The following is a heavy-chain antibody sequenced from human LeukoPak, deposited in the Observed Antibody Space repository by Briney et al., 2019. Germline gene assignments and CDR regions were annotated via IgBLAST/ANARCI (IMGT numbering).Heavy chain of an antibody. Sequence: GGSLRLCFAASGFTFISYAMSWVRQTLVKGLDWLLSISGSNGSTYYADSVKVRFTISADNSKYTVYVQMNSLRAEHTAVYYCARDRDGYNYDAFDIWGQGTMVTVSS. J-gene: IGHJ3*02. CDR2: ISGSNGST. V-gene: IGHV3-23*01. CDR3: ARDRDGYNYDAFDI. D-gene: IGHD5-24*01. CDR1: GFTFISYA.